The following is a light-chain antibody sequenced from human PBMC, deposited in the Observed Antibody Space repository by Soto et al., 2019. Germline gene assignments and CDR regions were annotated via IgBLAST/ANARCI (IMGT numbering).Light chain of an antibody. J-gene: IGKJ4*01. CDR2: DAS. CDR3: HQRSSWPLT. Sequence: EIVVTQSPSTLSFSPLERSTLSCRASQSISTYLAWYQQKPGQPPRLLIYDASHRATGIPARFGGSGSGTDFTLTISNLEPEDFAVYYCHQRSSWPLTFGGGTKVDIK. CDR1: QSISTY. V-gene: IGKV3-11*01.